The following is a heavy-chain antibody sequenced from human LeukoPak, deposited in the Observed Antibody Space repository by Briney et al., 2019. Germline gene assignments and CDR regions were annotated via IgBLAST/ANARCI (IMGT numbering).Heavy chain of an antibody. CDR1: GGSISSGDYY. D-gene: IGHD6-25*01. J-gene: IGHJ6*03. V-gene: IGHV4-39*07. Sequence: SETLSLTCTVPGGSISSGDYYWGWIRQPPGKGLEWIGEIYHRGSTNYNPSLKSRVTISVDKSKNQFSLKLSSVTAADTAVYYCASRGSSGPDYYYYYYMDVWGKGTTVTVSS. CDR3: ASRGSSGPDYYYYYYMDV. CDR2: IYHRGST.